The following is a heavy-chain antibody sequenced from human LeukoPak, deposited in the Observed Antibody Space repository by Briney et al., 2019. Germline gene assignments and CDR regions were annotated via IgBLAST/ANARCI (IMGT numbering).Heavy chain of an antibody. CDR3: ARGRQDSGDYNYFDY. CDR2: MIPIFGTR. J-gene: IGHJ4*02. V-gene: IGHV1-69*01. CDR1: LGTFSNYA. Sequence: SLKVSCKASLGTFSNYAISWVREAPEQGREWMGGMIPIFGTRTYAQKFEDRVTITAEESTSTAYMELSSLRSEDTAVYYCARGRQDSGDYNYFDYWGQGTLVTVSS. D-gene: IGHD4-17*01.